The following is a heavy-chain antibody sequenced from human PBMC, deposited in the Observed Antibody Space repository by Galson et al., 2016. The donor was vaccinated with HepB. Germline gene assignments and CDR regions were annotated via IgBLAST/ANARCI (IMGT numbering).Heavy chain of an antibody. V-gene: IGHV4-59*12. CDR1: GGSISTYY. CDR2: IYYSGST. J-gene: IGHJ3*02. CDR3: ARGNYSAFDI. Sequence: LSLTCTVSGGSISTYYWNWIRQPPGKGLEWIGYIYYSGSTNYNPSLKSRVTISVDTSKNQFSLKLSSVTAADTAVYYCARGNYSAFDIWGQGTMVTVSS. D-gene: IGHD3-10*01.